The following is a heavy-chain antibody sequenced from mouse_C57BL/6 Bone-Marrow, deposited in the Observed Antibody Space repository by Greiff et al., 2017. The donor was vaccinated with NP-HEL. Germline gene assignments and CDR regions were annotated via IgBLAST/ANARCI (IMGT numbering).Heavy chain of an antibody. CDR3: ARIQLHPMDY. CDR2: ISSGSSTI. D-gene: IGHD1-3*01. V-gene: IGHV5-17*01. Sequence: EVMLVESGGGLVKPGGSLKLSCAASGFTFSDYGMHWVRQAPEKGLEWVAYISSGSSTIYYADTVKGRFTISRDNAKNTLFLQMTSLKSEDTAMCYCARIQLHPMDYWGQGTSVTVSS. J-gene: IGHJ4*01. CDR1: GFTFSDYG.